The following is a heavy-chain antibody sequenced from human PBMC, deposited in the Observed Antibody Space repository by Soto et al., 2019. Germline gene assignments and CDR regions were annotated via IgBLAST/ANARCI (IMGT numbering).Heavy chain of an antibody. J-gene: IGHJ4*02. V-gene: IGHV1-2*02. D-gene: IGHD6-19*01. CDR1: GYTFNNYY. Sequence: SVKVSCKASGYTFNNYYIHWVRQAPGQGLEWMGIINPNSGGTNYAQKLQGRVTMTRDTSISTAYMELSSLRSDDTAVYYCARDDLYSSGWFDYWGQGTLVTVSS. CDR3: ARDDLYSSGWFDY. CDR2: INPNSGGT.